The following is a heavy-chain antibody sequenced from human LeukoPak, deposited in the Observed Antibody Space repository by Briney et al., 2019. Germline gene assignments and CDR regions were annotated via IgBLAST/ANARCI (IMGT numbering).Heavy chain of an antibody. CDR1: GGSISSYY. J-gene: IGHJ6*03. CDR3: ATNQMANQYYYYYMDV. D-gene: IGHD5-24*01. V-gene: IGHV4-59*01. CDR2: IYYSGST. Sequence: SETLSLTCTVSGGSISSYYWSWIRQPPGKGLEWIGYIYYSGSTNYNPSLKSRVTISVDTSKNQFSLKLSSVTAADTAVYYCATNQMANQYYYYYMDVWGKGTTVTVSS.